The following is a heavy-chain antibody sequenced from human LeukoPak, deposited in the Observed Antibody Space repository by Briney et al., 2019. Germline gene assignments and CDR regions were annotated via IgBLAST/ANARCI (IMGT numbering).Heavy chain of an antibody. Sequence: SETLSLTCTVSGGSIRSYYWSWIRQPPGKGLEWIGYIYYSGSTNYNPSLKSRVTISVDTSKNQFSLKLSSVTAADTAVYYCARSSESYDSSGYYSYYFDYWGQGALVTVSS. D-gene: IGHD3-22*01. J-gene: IGHJ4*02. CDR1: GGSIRSYY. CDR2: IYYSGST. V-gene: IGHV4-59*01. CDR3: ARSSESYDSSGYYSYYFDY.